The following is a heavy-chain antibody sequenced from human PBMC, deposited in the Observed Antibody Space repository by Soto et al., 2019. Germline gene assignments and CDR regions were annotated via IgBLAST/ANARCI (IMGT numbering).Heavy chain of an antibody. CDR1: GFTFSSYG. CDR3: AKMHHDRGTYHYYYGMDV. CDR2: ISYDRSNK. V-gene: IGHV3-30*18. J-gene: IGHJ6*02. D-gene: IGHD1-26*01. Sequence: GGSLRLSCAASGFTFSSYGMHWVRQAPGKGLEWVAVISYDRSNKYYADSVKGRFTISRDSSKNTLFLQMNSLRVEDTALYYCAKMHHDRGTYHYYYGMDVWGQGTTVTVSS.